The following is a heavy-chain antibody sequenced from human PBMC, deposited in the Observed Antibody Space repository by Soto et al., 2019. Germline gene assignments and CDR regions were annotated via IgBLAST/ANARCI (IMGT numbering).Heavy chain of an antibody. J-gene: IGHJ6*03. CDR3: ARGVITFGGVIAPYYYYFMDV. V-gene: IGHV1-8*01. Sequence: ASVKVSCKAFGYTFTSYDINWVRQATGQGLEWMGWMNPNSGNTGYAQKFQGRVTMTRNTSISTAYMELSSLRSEDTAVYYCARGVITFGGVIAPYYYYFMDVWGKGSTVTVSS. D-gene: IGHD3-16*02. CDR2: MNPNSGNT. CDR1: GYTFTSYD.